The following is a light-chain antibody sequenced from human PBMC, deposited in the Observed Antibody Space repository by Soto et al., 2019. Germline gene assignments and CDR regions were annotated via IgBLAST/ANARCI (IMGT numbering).Light chain of an antibody. Sequence: QSVLTQPRSVSGSPGQSVTISCTGTSSDVGGYNYVSWYQQHPGKAPKLMIYDVSKRPSGVPDRFSGSKSGNTASLTISGLQAEDEADYYCCSYAGSYTHGFGTGTKVT. CDR3: CSYAGSYTHG. J-gene: IGLJ1*01. V-gene: IGLV2-11*01. CDR2: DVS. CDR1: SSDVGGYNY.